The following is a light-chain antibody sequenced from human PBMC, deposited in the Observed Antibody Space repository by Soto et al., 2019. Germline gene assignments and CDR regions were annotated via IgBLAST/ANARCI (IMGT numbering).Light chain of an antibody. CDR3: SSYTGSTLVV. CDR1: SSDVGGYNY. V-gene: IGLV2-14*03. Sequence: QSALTQPASVSGSPGQSITISCSGTSSDVGGYNYVSWYQHHPGKAPKLMIYDVSNRPSGVSNRFSGSKSGNTASLTISGLQAEDEADYYCSSYTGSTLVVFGGGTKLTV. J-gene: IGLJ2*01. CDR2: DVS.